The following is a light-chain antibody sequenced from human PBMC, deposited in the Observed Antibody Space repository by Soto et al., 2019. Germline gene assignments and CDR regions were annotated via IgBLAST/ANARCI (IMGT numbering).Light chain of an antibody. Sequence: IVLTQSPATLSLSPVEIDTLSFTASHYVYSNVAWFQQRPGQAPRLLIYRASTRATGTPARFSGSGSGTEFTLTITSLQSEDFALYYCQQYHNLWTFGQGTKVDIK. CDR2: RAS. V-gene: IGKV3-15*01. J-gene: IGKJ1*01. CDR3: QQYHNLWT. CDR1: HYVYSN.